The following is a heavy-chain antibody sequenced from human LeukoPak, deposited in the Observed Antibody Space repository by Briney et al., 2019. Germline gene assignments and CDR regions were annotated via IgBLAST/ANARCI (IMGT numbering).Heavy chain of an antibody. V-gene: IGHV4-59*12. Sequence: SETLSLTCTVSGGSISSYYWSWIRQPPGKGLEWIGYIYYSGSTNYNPSLKSRVTISVDTSKNQFSLKLSSVTAADTAVYYCARGAKAAGYFDWLLRYYFDYWGQGTLVTVSS. CDR1: GGSISSYY. CDR2: IYYSGST. D-gene: IGHD3-9*01. CDR3: ARGAKAAGYFDWLLRYYFDY. J-gene: IGHJ4*02.